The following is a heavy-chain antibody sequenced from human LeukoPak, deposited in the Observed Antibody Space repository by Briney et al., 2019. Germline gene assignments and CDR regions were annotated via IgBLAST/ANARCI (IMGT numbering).Heavy chain of an antibody. CDR2: IYYSGST. Sequence: NPSQTLSLTCTVSGGSISSGDYYWSWIRQPPGKGLEWIGYIYYSGSTYYNPSLKSRVTISVDTSKNQFSLKLSSVTAADTAVYYCASEDSSSSYFDHWGQGTLVTVSS. J-gene: IGHJ4*02. CDR3: ASEDSSSSYFDH. V-gene: IGHV4-30-4*08. D-gene: IGHD6-6*01. CDR1: GGSISSGDYY.